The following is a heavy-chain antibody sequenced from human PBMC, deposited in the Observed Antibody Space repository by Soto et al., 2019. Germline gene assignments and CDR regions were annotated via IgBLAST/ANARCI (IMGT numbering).Heavy chain of an antibody. V-gene: IGHV3-7*01. D-gene: IGHD3-3*01. Sequence: EVQLVESGGGLVQPGGSLRLSCAASTFTFSAYWMTWVRQAPGKGLEWVANIKGDGSEKYYVDSVKGRFTISRDNAKASLYLQMNSLRAEDTAVYYCVRSYHYYDFWGGGSRGGYFYGMDVWGQGTTVTVSS. CDR2: IKGDGSEK. CDR3: VRSYHYYDFWGGGSRGGYFYGMDV. J-gene: IGHJ6*02. CDR1: TFTFSAYW.